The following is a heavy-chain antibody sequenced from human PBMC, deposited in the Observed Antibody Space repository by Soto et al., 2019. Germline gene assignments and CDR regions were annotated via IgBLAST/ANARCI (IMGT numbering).Heavy chain of an antibody. Sequence: SETLSLTCTVSGGSISSYYWSWIRQPPGKGLEWIGYIYYSGSTNYNPSLKSRVTISVDTSKNQFSLKLSSVTAADTAVYYCARQITPPGYSSSYYFDYWGQGTLVTVSS. CDR3: ARQITPPGYSSSYYFDY. CDR2: IYYSGST. J-gene: IGHJ4*02. V-gene: IGHV4-59*08. CDR1: GGSISSYY. D-gene: IGHD6-13*01.